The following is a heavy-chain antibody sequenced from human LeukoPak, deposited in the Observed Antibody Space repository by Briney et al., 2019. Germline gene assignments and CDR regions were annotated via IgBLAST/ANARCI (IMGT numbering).Heavy chain of an antibody. CDR2: INTNTGNP. D-gene: IGHD6-13*01. CDR3: ARKGYSSRPTAPGGYWFGMDV. CDR1: GYTFTSYA. V-gene: IGHV7-4-1*02. J-gene: IGHJ6*02. Sequence: ASVKVSCKASGYTFTSYAMNWVRQAPGQGLEWVGWINTNTGNPTYAQGFTGRFVFSLDTSVSTAYLQISSLKAEDTAVYYCARKGYSSRPTAPGGYWFGMDVWGQGTTVTVSS.